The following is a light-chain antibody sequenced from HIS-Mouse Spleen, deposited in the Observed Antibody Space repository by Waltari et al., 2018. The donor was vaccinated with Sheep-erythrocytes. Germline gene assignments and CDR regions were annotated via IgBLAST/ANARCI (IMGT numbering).Light chain of an antibody. V-gene: IGLV2-11*01. Sequence: QAALPQPRPVSGSPGQSVTLPCPGTSSAVGGYNIFSWYHQHPGKPPKLMIYDVSKRPSGVPDRFSGSKSGNTASLTISGLQAEDEADYYCCSYAGSYTWVFGGGTKLTVL. CDR1: SSAVGGYNI. CDR2: DVS. J-gene: IGLJ3*02. CDR3: CSYAGSYTWV.